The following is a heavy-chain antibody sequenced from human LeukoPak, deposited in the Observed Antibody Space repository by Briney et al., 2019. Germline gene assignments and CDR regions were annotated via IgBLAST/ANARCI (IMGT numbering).Heavy chain of an antibody. J-gene: IGHJ3*02. CDR2: ISGSGGST. D-gene: IGHD4-17*01. CDR1: GFTFSSYS. Sequence: PGGSLRLSCAASGFTFSSYSMNWVRQAPGKGLEWVSAISGSGGSTYYADSVKGRFTISRDNSKNTLYLQMNSLRAEDTAVYYCAKDSTVTTGYAFDIWGQGTMVTVSS. V-gene: IGHV3-23*01. CDR3: AKDSTVTTGYAFDI.